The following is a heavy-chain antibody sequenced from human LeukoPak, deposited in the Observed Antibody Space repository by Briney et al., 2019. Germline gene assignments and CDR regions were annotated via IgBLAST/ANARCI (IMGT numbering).Heavy chain of an antibody. CDR2: VYYSGSS. CDR3: ARHVRYYGMDV. CDR1: GGSMSSSNYF. D-gene: IGHD2-15*01. V-gene: IGHV4-39*01. Sequence: SETLSLTCTVSGGSMSSSNYFWVWTRQPPGKGLEWIGSVYYSGSSYNTSSLKSRVIISVDTTKNQFSLKLSSVTAADTAVYHCARHVRYYGMDVWGQGATVTVSS. J-gene: IGHJ6*02.